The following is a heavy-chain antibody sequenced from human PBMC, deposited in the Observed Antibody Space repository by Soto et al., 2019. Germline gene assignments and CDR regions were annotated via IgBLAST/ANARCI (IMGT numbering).Heavy chain of an antibody. CDR3: AAVRVATMVRGVPGDV. J-gene: IGHJ6*04. CDR1: GFTFTSSA. Sequence: ASVKVSCKASGFTFTSSAMQWVRQARGQRLEWIGWIVVGSGNTNYAQKFQERVTITRDMSTSTAYMELSSLRSEDTAVYYCAAVRVATMVRGVPGDVWGKGTTVTVSS. CDR2: IVVGSGNT. V-gene: IGHV1-58*02. D-gene: IGHD3-10*01.